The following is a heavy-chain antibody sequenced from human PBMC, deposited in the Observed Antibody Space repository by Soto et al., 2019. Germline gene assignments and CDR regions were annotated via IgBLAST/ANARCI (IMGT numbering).Heavy chain of an antibody. CDR3: ARMSSPRRDFDY. CDR1: GYTFTSYY. CDR2: INPSGGST. V-gene: IGHV1-46*01. J-gene: IGHJ4*02. Sequence: GASVKVSCKASGYTFTSYYMHWVRQAPGQGLEWVGIINPSGGSTSYAQKFQGRVTMTRDTSTSTVYMELSSLRSEDTAVYYCARMSSPRRDFDYWGQGTLVTVSS.